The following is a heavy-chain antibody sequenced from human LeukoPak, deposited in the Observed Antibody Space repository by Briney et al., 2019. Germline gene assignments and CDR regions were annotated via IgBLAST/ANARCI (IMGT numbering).Heavy chain of an antibody. D-gene: IGHD5-18*01. V-gene: IGHV3-23*01. CDR2: ISGSGGST. J-gene: IGHJ4*02. CDR1: GFSFNTYS. Sequence: GGSLRLSCTTSGFSFNTYSMSWVRQAPGKGLEWVSAISGSGGSTYYAGSVKGRFTISRDNSKNTLYLQMNSLRAEDTAVYYCGQKYSYGSIYFDYWGQGTLVTVSS. CDR3: GQKYSYGSIYFDY.